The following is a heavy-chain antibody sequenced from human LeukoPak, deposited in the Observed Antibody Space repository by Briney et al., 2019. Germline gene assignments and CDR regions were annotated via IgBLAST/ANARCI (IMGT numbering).Heavy chain of an antibody. Sequence: GGSLRLSCAASGFTFSSYDMHWVRQATGKGLEWVSAIGTAGDTYYPGSVKGRFTISRENAKNSLYLQMNSLRAGGTAVYYCARAAFDSSGYDYWGQGTLVTVSS. CDR3: ARAAFDSSGYDY. V-gene: IGHV3-13*01. CDR2: IGTAGDT. J-gene: IGHJ4*02. CDR1: GFTFSSYD. D-gene: IGHD3-22*01.